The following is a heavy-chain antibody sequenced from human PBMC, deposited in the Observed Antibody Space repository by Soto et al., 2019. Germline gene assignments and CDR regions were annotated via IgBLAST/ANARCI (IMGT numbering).Heavy chain of an antibody. D-gene: IGHD2-21*01. V-gene: IGHV1-24*01. J-gene: IGHJ6*03. CDR1: GYTLTELS. CDR3: ATDDGGGGYMDV. Sequence: ASVKVSCKVSGYTLTELSMHWVRQAPGKGLEWMGGFDPEDGETIYAQKFQGRVTMTEDTSTDTAYMELSSLRSEDTAVYYCATDDGGGGYMDVWGKGTTVTVSS. CDR2: FDPEDGET.